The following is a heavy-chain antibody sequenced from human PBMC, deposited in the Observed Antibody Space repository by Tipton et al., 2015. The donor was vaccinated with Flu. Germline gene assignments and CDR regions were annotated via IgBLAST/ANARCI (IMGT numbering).Heavy chain of an antibody. V-gene: IGHV4-59*01. Sequence: LRLSCTVSGGSISSYYWSWIRQPPGKGLEWIGYIYYSGSTNYHPSLKSRVTISVDTSKNQFSLKLSSVTAADTAVYYCARAPDSVVGATVFDYWGQGTLVAVSS. D-gene: IGHD1-26*01. CDR2: IYYSGST. J-gene: IGHJ4*02. CDR1: GGSISSYY. CDR3: ARAPDSVVGATVFDY.